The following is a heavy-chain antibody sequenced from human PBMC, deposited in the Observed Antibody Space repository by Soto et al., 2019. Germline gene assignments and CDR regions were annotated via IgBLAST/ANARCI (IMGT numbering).Heavy chain of an antibody. J-gene: IGHJ4*02. CDR1: GFTFRVYA. V-gene: IGHV3-23*01. D-gene: IGHD2-2*01. CDR3: ARIRQLLFVS. Sequence: PGGSLRLSCAASGFTFRVYAMSWFRQAPGRGLEWVSAIGGTGNTTYYADSVKGRFTIARDNSRDTLYLQMTSLRVEDTAVYYCARIRQLLFVSWGQGALVTVSS. CDR2: IGGTGNTT.